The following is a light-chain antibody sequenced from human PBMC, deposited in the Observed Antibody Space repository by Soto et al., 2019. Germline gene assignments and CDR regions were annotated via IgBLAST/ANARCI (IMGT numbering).Light chain of an antibody. V-gene: IGKV1-5*01. CDR2: DAS. Sequence: DIQMTQSPSTLSASVIDTVTITFLARESISIWLAWYQQKPGRAPKLLIYDASILESGVPSRFSGSGSGTDFTLTISSLEPEDFAVYYCQQRSNWLITFGQGTRLEIK. J-gene: IGKJ5*01. CDR3: QQRSNWLIT. CDR1: ESISIW.